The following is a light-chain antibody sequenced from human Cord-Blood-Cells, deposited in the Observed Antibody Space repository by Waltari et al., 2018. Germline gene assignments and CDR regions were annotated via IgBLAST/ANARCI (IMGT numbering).Light chain of an antibody. V-gene: IGLV1-47*01. CDR3: AAWDDSLSGYVV. CDR2: RNK. J-gene: IGLJ2*01. CDR1: SSNIGSNY. Sequence: QSVLTQPPSASGTPGQRVTISCSGSSSNIGSNYVYCYQQLPGTAPKLLIYRNKRRPSGVPDRFSGSKSGTSASLAISGLRSEDEADYYCAAWDDSLSGYVVFGGGTKLTVL.